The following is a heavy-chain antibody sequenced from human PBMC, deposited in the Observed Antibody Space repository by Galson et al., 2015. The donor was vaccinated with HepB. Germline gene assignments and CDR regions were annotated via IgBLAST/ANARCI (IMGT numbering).Heavy chain of an antibody. CDR3: ARGGDTSGYYFYFDS. V-gene: IGHV4-34*01. Sequence: TLSLTCTVYGGSFSVYYWTWIRQPPGKGLEWIGEINRCGSTNYNPSLKSRVTISVDTSKNQFSLKLSSVTAADTAVYYCARGGDTSGYYFYFDSWGPGTLVTVSS. CDR1: GGSFSVYY. CDR2: INRCGST. J-gene: IGHJ4*02. D-gene: IGHD3-22*01.